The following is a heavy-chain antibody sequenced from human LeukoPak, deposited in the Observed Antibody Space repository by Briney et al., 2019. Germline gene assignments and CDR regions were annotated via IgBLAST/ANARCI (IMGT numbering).Heavy chain of an antibody. CDR1: GFTFSTYV. CDR3: AKGIAAPSYYYYGMDV. Sequence: GGSLRHFCGASGFTFSTYVMHWVRPAPGRGRAWVSILSNDGSRTNYADSVTGRFTISRDNSKNTLYLQMNSLSPEDTAVYYCAKGIAAPSYYYYGMDVWGQGTTVTVPS. J-gene: IGHJ6*02. V-gene: IGHV3-30*18. D-gene: IGHD6-6*01. CDR2: LSNDGSRT.